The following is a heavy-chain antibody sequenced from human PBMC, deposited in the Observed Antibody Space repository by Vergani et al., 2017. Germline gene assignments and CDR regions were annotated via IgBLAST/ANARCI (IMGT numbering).Heavy chain of an antibody. V-gene: IGHV3-30*03. CDR3: ARERVDIVATTTYYYYYCGMDV. CDR2: ISFDGNKK. CDR1: GFSFTSYG. Sequence: QVRLVESGGGVVQPGRSLRLSCAASGFSFTSYGMHWVRQPPGKGLEWVATISFDGNKKDYTEAVKGRFTISRDSSKTLYLQMDSLSVENTAVYYCARERVDIVATTTYYYYYCGMDVWGQGSTVTVSS. J-gene: IGHJ6*02. D-gene: IGHD5-12*01.